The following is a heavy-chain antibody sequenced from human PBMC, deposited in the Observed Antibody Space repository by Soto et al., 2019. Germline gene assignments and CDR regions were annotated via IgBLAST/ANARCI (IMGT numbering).Heavy chain of an antibody. CDR3: ARDSADNNWFDP. D-gene: IGHD1-26*01. CDR1: GFTFSSYS. CDR2: ISSSSTI. Sequence: PGGSLRLSCAASGFTFSSYSMNWVRQAPGKGLEWVSYISSSSTIYYADSVKGRFTISRDNAKNSLYLQMNSLRDEDTAVYYCARDSADNNWFDPWGQGTLVTVSS. J-gene: IGHJ5*02. V-gene: IGHV3-48*02.